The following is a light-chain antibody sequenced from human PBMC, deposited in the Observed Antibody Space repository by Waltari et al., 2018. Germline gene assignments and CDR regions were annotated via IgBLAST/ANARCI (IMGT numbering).Light chain of an antibody. V-gene: IGLV2-8*01. J-gene: IGLJ2*01. CDR2: EVS. CDR1: SSDVGGYNY. CDR3: SSHAGSYVV. Sequence: QSALTQPPSASGSPGQSVTISCTGTSSDVGGYNYVSWYQQHPGKAPKLMIYEVSNRPSGVPDRFSGSKSGNTASLTVSGLQAEDEADYYCSSHAGSYVVFGGGTKLTVL.